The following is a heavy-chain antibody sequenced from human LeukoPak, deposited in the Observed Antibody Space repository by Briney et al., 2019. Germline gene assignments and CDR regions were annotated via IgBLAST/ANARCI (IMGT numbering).Heavy chain of an antibody. Sequence: SETLSLTCTVSGGSISSYYWSWIRQPPGKGLEWIGHIYYSGSTNYNPSLKSRVTISVDTSKNQFSLKLSSVTAADTAVYYCARYYYGSGSYGAPDWYFDLWGRGTLVTVSS. CDR2: IYYSGST. D-gene: IGHD3-10*01. CDR3: ARYYYGSGSYGAPDWYFDL. CDR1: GGSISSYY. V-gene: IGHV4-59*08. J-gene: IGHJ2*01.